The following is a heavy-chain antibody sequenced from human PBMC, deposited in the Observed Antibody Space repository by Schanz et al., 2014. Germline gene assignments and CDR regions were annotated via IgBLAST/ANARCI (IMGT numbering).Heavy chain of an antibody. Sequence: VQLVESGGGWVQPGGSLTLSCAASRFTVTNAWMSWVRQAPGKGLEWLSYISDSGTYTNYADSVKGRFTISRDNAENSLYLQMNSLRAEDTAVYYCARKVVATIGGYYDNWGQGTLVTVSS. CDR1: RFTVTNAW. CDR3: ARKVVATIGGYYDN. CDR2: ISDSGTYT. V-gene: IGHV3-11*05. D-gene: IGHD5-12*01. J-gene: IGHJ4*02.